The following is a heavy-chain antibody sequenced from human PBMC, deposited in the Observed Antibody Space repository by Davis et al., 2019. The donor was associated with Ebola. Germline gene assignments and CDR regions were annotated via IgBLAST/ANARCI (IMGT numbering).Heavy chain of an antibody. V-gene: IGHV1-46*01. CDR3: AKPPSSSSPYGMDV. CDR2: INPNSGMT. D-gene: IGHD6-6*01. CDR1: GYSFTTYN. Sequence: AASVKVSCKASGYSFTTYNVHWVRQAPGQGPEWMGLINPNSGMTDYAQKFQGRVSMIRDTSTSTVYMALSSLRSEDTAVYYCAKPPSSSSPYGMDVWGQGTTVTVSS. J-gene: IGHJ6*02.